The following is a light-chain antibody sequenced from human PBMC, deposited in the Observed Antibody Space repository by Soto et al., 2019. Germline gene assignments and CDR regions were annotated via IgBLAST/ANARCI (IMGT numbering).Light chain of an antibody. CDR2: KVS. CDR1: QSLVHSDGNTF. V-gene: IGKV2-30*02. CDR3: MQGTHWPPYT. J-gene: IGKJ2*01. Sequence: DVVMTQSPLSLPVTLGQPASISCRSSQSLVHSDGNTFLNWFQQRPGQSPRRLIYKVSNRDSGVPDRFSGSGSGPDFTVIISRVEAEDVGVYYCMQGTHWPPYTFGQVTKLEIK.